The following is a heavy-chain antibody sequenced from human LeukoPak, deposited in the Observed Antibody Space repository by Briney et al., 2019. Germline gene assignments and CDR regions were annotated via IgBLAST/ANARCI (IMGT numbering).Heavy chain of an antibody. CDR1: GYTFTGYY. Sequence: ASVKVSCKASGYTFTGYYFHWVRQAPGQGLEWMGWINPNNGGTKYAQKFQGRVTMTRDTSISTAYMELSRLRSDDTAVYYCARDHDYYFDYWGQGTLVTVSS. V-gene: IGHV1-2*02. J-gene: IGHJ4*02. D-gene: IGHD2-21*02. CDR2: INPNNGGT. CDR3: ARDHDYYFDY.